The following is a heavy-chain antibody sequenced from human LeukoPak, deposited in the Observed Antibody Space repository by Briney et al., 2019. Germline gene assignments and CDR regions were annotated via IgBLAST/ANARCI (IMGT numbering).Heavy chain of an antibody. CDR3: ARLASRTRGYFQH. D-gene: IGHD2-2*01. Sequence: SETLSLTCAVYGGSFSGYYWSWIRQPPGKGLEWIGEINHSGSTNYNPSLKSRVTISVDTSKNQFSLKLSSVTAADTAVYYCARLASRTRGYFQHWGQGTLVTVSS. CDR2: INHSGST. CDR1: GGSFSGYY. J-gene: IGHJ1*01. V-gene: IGHV4-34*01.